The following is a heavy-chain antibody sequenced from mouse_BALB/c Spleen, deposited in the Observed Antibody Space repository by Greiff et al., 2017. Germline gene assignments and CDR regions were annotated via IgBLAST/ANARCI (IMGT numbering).Heavy chain of an antibody. Sequence: VQLQESGPGLVAPSQSLSITCTVSGFSLSRYSVHWVRQPPGKGLEWLGMIWGGGSTDYNSALKSRLSISKDNSKSQVFLKMNSLQTDDTAIYYCVRYRYDGGGYAMDYWGQGTSVTVSS. CDR1: GFSLSRYS. D-gene: IGHD2-14*01. CDR2: IWGGGST. CDR3: VRYRYDGGGYAMDY. V-gene: IGHV2-6-4*01. J-gene: IGHJ4*01.